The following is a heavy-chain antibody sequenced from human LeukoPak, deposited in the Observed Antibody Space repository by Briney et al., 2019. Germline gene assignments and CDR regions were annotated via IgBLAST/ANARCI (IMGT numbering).Heavy chain of an antibody. V-gene: IGHV3-21*01. J-gene: IGHJ4*02. D-gene: IGHD3-22*01. CDR1: GFSFSSYN. Sequence: GGSLRLSCAASGFSFSSYNMNWVRQAPGKGLEWVSFISTSSSYIYYADSVKGRFTISRDNAKNSLFLQMNSLRAEDTAVYYCARVHYDSRGYYFFDFWGQGTLVTVSS. CDR2: ISTSSSYI. CDR3: ARVHYDSRGYYFFDF.